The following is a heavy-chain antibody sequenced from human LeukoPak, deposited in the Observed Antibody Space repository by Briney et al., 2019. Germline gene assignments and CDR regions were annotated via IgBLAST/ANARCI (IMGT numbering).Heavy chain of an antibody. J-gene: IGHJ4*02. CDR3: AVECSSSSEGFDY. Sequence: GGSLRLSCAASGFTFSSYGMHWVRQAPGKGLEWVAVIWYDGSNKYYADSVKGRFTISRDNSKNTLYLQMNSLRAEDTAVYYCAVECSSSSEGFDYWGQGTLVTVSS. CDR2: IWYDGSNK. D-gene: IGHD6-6*01. V-gene: IGHV3-33*01. CDR1: GFTFSSYG.